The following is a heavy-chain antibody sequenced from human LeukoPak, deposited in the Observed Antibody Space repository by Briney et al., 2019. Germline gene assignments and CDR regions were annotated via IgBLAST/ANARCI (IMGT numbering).Heavy chain of an antibody. D-gene: IGHD4-17*01. Sequence: ASVKVSCKTSGYTFTNYGISWVRQAPGQGLEWMGWINPNSGGTNYAQKFQGRVTMTRDTSISTAYMELSRLRSDDTAVYYCAREIIRTVTKNFDYWGQGTLVTVSS. CDR1: GYTFTNYG. V-gene: IGHV1-2*02. J-gene: IGHJ4*02. CDR3: AREIIRTVTKNFDY. CDR2: INPNSGGT.